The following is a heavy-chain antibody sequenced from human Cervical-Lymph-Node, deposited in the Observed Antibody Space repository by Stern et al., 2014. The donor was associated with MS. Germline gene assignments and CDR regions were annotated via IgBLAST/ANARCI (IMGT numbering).Heavy chain of an antibody. CDR1: GFTFDDYT. J-gene: IGHJ5*02. CDR3: VKDLLSASA. V-gene: IGHV3-9*01. Sequence: EVQLVESGGGLVQPGRSLRLSCTGSGFTFDDYTMHWVRQRPGKGLEWVSSITWNSQNIGYADSVRGRFTISRDNAEYSLYLQIHSLRPEDTALYYCVKDLLSASASGQGTLVTVSS. CDR2: ITWNSQNI.